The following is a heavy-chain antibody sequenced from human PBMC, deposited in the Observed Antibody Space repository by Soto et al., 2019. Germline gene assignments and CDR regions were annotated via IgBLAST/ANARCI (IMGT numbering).Heavy chain of an antibody. V-gene: IGHV2-5*02. Sequence: QITLKESGPTLVKPTQTLTLTCTFSGFSLSTSGVGVGWIRQPPGKALEWLALIYWDDDKRYSPSLKSRLTITNDTPKSKVAVTLSDMDPVDTATYYCAHISPDGYVYVWGSYRYKQFDYWGQGTLVIVSS. CDR3: AHISPDGYVYVWGSYRYKQFDY. CDR2: IYWDDDK. J-gene: IGHJ4*02. CDR1: GFSLSTSGVG. D-gene: IGHD3-16*02.